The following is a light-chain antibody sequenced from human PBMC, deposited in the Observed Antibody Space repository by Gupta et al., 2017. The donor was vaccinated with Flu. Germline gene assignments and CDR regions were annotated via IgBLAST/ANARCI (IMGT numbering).Light chain of an antibody. CDR3: SSYTSSSSVV. J-gene: IGLJ2*01. Sequence: QSALTQPASVSGSPGQSITISCTGTSSDIGGYNYVSWYQQYPGKAPKLVIYEVSNRPSEISNRFSGSKSGDTASLTISRLQTEDEAHYYCSSYTSSSSVVFGGGTKLTVL. CDR2: EVS. V-gene: IGLV2-14*01. CDR1: SSDIGGYNY.